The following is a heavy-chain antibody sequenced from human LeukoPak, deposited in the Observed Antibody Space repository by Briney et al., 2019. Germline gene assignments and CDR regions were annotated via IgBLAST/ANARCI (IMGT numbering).Heavy chain of an antibody. Sequence: GVSLRLSCTPSEFTFTNYAITGVRQAPRKGLEWVSVISGDGGTTYYTDSVKGRFTISRDNAKNTLYLQMSSLRAEDTALYYCAKGLINDWFALEYWGQGTLVTVSS. V-gene: IGHV3-23*01. J-gene: IGHJ4*02. D-gene: IGHD3-9*01. CDR3: AKGLINDWFALEY. CDR1: EFTFTNYA. CDR2: ISGDGGTT.